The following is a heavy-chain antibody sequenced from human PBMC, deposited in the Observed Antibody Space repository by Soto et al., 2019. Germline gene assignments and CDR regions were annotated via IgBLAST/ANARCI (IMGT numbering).Heavy chain of an antibody. D-gene: IGHD3-10*02. V-gene: IGHV3-30*03. CDR3: TIVRVADSALDH. Sequence: GRTLRLSCVGSAFIFSNNGMHCVRQTPGKGLEWVAFMSYDGSDTFYADSVKGRFTISRDNSKNTLFLHMSNLRAEDTAMYYCTIVRVADSALDHWGQGTLVTVT. CDR1: AFIFSNNG. CDR2: MSYDGSDT. J-gene: IGHJ4*02.